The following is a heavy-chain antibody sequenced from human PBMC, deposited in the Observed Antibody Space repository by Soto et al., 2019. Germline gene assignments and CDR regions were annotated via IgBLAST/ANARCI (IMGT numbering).Heavy chain of an antibody. CDR2: ISGSGGST. J-gene: IGHJ4*02. D-gene: IGHD3-3*01. Sequence: AVGSLRLSCAASGFTFSSYAMSWVRQAPGKGLEWVSAISGSGGSTYYADSVKGRFTISRDNSKNTLYLQMNSLRAEDTAVYYCARNNYDFWSGYPSTFDYWGQGTLVTVSS. CDR3: ARNNYDFWSGYPSTFDY. CDR1: GFTFSSYA. V-gene: IGHV3-23*01.